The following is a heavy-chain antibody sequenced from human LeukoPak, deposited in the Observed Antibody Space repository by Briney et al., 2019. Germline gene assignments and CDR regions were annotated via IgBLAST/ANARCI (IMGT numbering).Heavy chain of an antibody. V-gene: IGHV4-4*07. CDR1: GGSISSYY. D-gene: IGHD4-23*01. CDR3: AREGFTRLPQEVTPEGGSFDY. CDR2: IYTSGST. J-gene: IGHJ4*02. Sequence: SETLSLTCTVSGGSISSYYWSWIRQPAGKGREWSGRIYTSGSTNYNPSLKSRVTISVDTSKNQFSLRLSSVTAADTAVYYCAREGFTRLPQEVTPEGGSFDYWGQGTLVTVSS.